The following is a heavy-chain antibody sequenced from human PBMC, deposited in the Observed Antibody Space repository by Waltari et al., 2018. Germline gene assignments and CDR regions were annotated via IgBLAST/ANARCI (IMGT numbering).Heavy chain of an antibody. Sequence: EVQLVESGGGLVKPGGSLRLSCAASGFTFSNAWMNWVRQAPGKGLEWVGRIKSKTEGGTTDYAAPVKGRFTISRDDSKNTLYLQMNSLKTEDTAVYYCTTDPPYYGSGSYYPRAADYWGQGTLVTVSS. CDR3: TTDPPYYGSGSYYPRAADY. J-gene: IGHJ4*02. CDR1: GFTFSNAW. V-gene: IGHV3-15*07. D-gene: IGHD3-10*01. CDR2: IKSKTEGGTT.